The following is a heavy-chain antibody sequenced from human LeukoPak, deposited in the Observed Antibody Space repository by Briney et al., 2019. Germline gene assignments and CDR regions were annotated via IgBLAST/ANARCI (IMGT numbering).Heavy chain of an antibody. CDR1: GGSISSYY. Sequence: SETLSLTCTVSGGSISSYYWSWIRQPAGKGLEWIGRIYTSGSTNYNPSLKSRVTMSVDTSKNQFSLKLSSMTAADTAVYYCARGITGTYDHAAFDIWGQGTMVTVSS. CDR3: ARGITGTYDHAAFDI. J-gene: IGHJ3*02. D-gene: IGHD1-7*01. CDR2: IYTSGST. V-gene: IGHV4-4*07.